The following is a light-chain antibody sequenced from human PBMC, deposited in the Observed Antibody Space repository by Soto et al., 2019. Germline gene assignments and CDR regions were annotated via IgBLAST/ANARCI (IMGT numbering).Light chain of an antibody. J-gene: IGKJ2*01. CDR2: GAS. CDR1: ASVSSN. CDR3: QHYNNSPL. Sequence: EIIVTQSPATLSVSPGDRATLSCRASASVSSNLAWYQQKPGQAPTLLIYGASTRATGIPARFSGSGYGTEFTLTSSRLQSEDFAVYYCQHYNNSPLFGQGTKLEI. V-gene: IGKV3-15*01.